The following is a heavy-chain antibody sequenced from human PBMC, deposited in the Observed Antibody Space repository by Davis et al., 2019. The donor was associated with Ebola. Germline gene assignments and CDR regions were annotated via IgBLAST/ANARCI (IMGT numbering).Heavy chain of an antibody. J-gene: IGHJ6*02. CDR2: INHSGST. CDR3: AREGGYLPDV. D-gene: IGHD3-16*01. CDR1: GGSFSGYY. Sequence: SETLSLTCAVYGGSFSGYYWSWIRQPPGKGLEWIGEINHSGSTNYNPSLKSRVTISVDTSKNQFSLKLSSVTAADTAVYYCAREGGYLPDVWGQGTTVTVSS. V-gene: IGHV4-34*01.